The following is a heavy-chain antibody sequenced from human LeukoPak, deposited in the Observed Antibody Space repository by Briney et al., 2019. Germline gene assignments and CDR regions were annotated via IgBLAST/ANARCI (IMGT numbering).Heavy chain of an antibody. V-gene: IGHV3-48*02. CDR1: GFMFSSHG. CDR3: ARKSITGTTTGHFDC. Sequence: TGGSLRLSCAASGFMFSSHGMNWVRQAPGKGLKWVSYIGSGSRTTYYAYSVRGRFTISRDNAKNSLYLQMNSLRDEDTAVYYCARKSITGTTTGHFDCWGQGTLVTVSS. D-gene: IGHD1-7*01. CDR2: IGSGSRTT. J-gene: IGHJ4*02.